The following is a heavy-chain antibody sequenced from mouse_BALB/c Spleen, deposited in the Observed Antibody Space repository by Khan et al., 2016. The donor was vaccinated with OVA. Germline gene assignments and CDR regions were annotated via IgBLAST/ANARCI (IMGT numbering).Heavy chain of an antibody. Sequence: EVELVESGGGLVQPGGSLRLSCATSGFTFTDYYFSWVRQPPGKALEWLVFIRNKANGYTTDYSASVKGRFTISRDNSQSILYLQMNTLRAEDSATYYCARAIWYGYLYAMGYWGQGTSVTVSS. CDR1: GFTFTDYY. CDR3: ARAIWYGYLYAMGY. V-gene: IGHV7-3*02. J-gene: IGHJ4*01. CDR2: IRNKANGYTT. D-gene: IGHD2-2*01.